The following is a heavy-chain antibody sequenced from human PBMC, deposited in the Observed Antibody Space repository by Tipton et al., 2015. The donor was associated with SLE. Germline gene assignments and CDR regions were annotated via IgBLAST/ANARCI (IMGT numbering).Heavy chain of an antibody. CDR1: GGSIRSYC. J-gene: IGHJ3*02. CDR2: ICYSGTT. V-gene: IGHV4-59*08. D-gene: IGHD1-26*01. Sequence: TLSLTCTVSGGSIRSYCWSWIRQPPGKGLEWIAYICYSGTTNYNPSLKSRVTISLDTPKNQFSVQLSSVTAADTAVYYCARHKVGIWAFDIWGQGTMVTVSS. CDR3: ARHKVGIWAFDI.